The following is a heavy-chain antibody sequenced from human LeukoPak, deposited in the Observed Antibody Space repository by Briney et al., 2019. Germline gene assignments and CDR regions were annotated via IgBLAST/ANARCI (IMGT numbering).Heavy chain of an antibody. CDR2: IYYSGST. V-gene: IGHV4-59*01. D-gene: IGHD4-17*01. CDR3: ARGENGEPFDY. J-gene: IGHJ4*02. CDR1: GGSISSYY. Sequence: TSETLSLTCTVSGGSISSYYWSWIRQPRGKGLEWIGYIYYSGSTNYNPSLKSRVTISVDTSENRFSLKLSSVTAADTAVYYCARGENGEPFDYWGQGTLVTVSS.